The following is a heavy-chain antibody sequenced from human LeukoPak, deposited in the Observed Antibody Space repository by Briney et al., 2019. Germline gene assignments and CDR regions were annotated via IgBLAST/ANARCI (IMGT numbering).Heavy chain of an antibody. CDR3: ARDTVRSFDY. CDR2: IRYDGSNK. Sequence: GGSLRLSCAASGFTFSSYDMHWVRQAPGKGLEWVAFIRYDGSNKYYADSVKGRFTISRDNSKNTLYLQMNSLRAEDTAVYYCARDTVRSFDYWGQGTLVTVSS. D-gene: IGHD4-17*01. CDR1: GFTFSSYD. J-gene: IGHJ4*02. V-gene: IGHV3-30*02.